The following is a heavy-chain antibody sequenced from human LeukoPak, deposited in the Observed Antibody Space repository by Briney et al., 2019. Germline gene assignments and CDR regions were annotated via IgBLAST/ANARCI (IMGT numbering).Heavy chain of an antibody. Sequence: GGSLRLSCAASGFTFSSYAVSWVRQAPGKGLEWVSAISGSGGSTYYADSVKGRFTISRDNSKNTLYLQMNSLRAEDTAVYYCAKRGEIYYDFWSGYDPSDYWGQGTLVTVSS. D-gene: IGHD3-3*01. CDR2: ISGSGGST. CDR1: GFTFSSYA. V-gene: IGHV3-23*01. CDR3: AKRGEIYYDFWSGYDPSDY. J-gene: IGHJ4*02.